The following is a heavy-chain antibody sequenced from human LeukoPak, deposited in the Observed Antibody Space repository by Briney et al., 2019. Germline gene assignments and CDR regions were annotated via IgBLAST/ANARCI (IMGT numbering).Heavy chain of an antibody. CDR3: ASGGGRYAWFDP. CDR1: GGSFGRYY. Sequence: SETLSLTCTVSGGSFGRYYWSWIRQPPGKGLEWLGYIYYSGSTNYNPSLKSRVTISVDTSKNQFSLKLSSVTAADTAVYYCASGGGRYAWFDPWGQGTLVTVSS. J-gene: IGHJ5*02. CDR2: IYYSGST. D-gene: IGHD1-26*01. V-gene: IGHV4-59*01.